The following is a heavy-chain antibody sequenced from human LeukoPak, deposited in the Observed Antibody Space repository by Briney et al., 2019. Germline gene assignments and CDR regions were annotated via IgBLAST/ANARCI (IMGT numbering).Heavy chain of an antibody. Sequence: SETLSLTCTVSGGSISSSSYYWRWIRQSPGKGLEWIGSIYYSGSTYYNPSLKGRVTISVDTSKNQFSLKLSSVTAADTAVYYCARLVRHSQKEYSGYDAIDYWGQGTLVTVSS. V-gene: IGHV4-39*01. J-gene: IGHJ4*02. D-gene: IGHD5-12*01. CDR1: GGSISSSSYY. CDR2: IYYSGST. CDR3: ARLVRHSQKEYSGYDAIDY.